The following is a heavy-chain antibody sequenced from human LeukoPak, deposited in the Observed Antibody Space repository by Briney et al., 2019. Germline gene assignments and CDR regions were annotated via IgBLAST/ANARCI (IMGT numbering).Heavy chain of an antibody. V-gene: IGHV1-2*02. Sequence: ASVKVSCKASGYSFIDYYMYWVRQAPGQGFEYMGWINPNSGETFSARKFQGRVTMTRDTSITTAYMELSGLRSDDTAMYYCASGVATAFSYWGQGTLVTVSS. CDR3: ASGVATAFSY. CDR1: GYSFIDYY. CDR2: INPNSGET. J-gene: IGHJ4*02. D-gene: IGHD5-18*01.